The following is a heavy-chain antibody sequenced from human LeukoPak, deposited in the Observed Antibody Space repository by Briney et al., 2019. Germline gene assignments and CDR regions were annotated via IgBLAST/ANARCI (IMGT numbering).Heavy chain of an antibody. CDR3: ARGGQGSSGYYYDY. V-gene: IGHV4-61*02. CDR1: GGSISSGSYY. CDR2: IYTSGST. D-gene: IGHD3-22*01. Sequence: PSETLSLTCTVSGGSISSGSYYWRWIRQPAGKGLEWIGRIYTSGSTNYNPSLRSRVTISIDTSKNQFSLRLSSVTAADTAVYYCARGGQGSSGYYYDYWGQGTLVTVSS. J-gene: IGHJ4*02.